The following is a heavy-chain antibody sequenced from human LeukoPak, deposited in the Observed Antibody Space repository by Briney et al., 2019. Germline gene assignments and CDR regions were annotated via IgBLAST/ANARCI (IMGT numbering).Heavy chain of an antibody. CDR3: AKVWDDVDALDI. V-gene: IGHV3-23*01. D-gene: IGHD1-26*01. CDR1: GFIFSTCA. CDR2: ISSSGGST. J-gene: IGHJ3*02. Sequence: GGSLRLSCAASGFIFSTCAMSWVRQAPGKGLEWVSSISSSGGSTYYADSVKGRFTISRDNSNSTLYLQMNSLRVEDMAVYYCAKVWDDVDALDIWGQGTMVIVSS.